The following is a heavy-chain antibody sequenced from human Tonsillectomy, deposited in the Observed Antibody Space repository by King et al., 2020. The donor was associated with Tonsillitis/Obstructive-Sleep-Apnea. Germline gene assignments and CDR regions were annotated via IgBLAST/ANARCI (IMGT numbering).Heavy chain of an antibody. Sequence: DAQLVQSGAEVKKPGESLRISCKGSGYSFTSYWISWVRQMPGKGLEWMGRIDPSDSYTNYSPSFQGHVTISADKSISTAYLQWSSLKASDTAMYYFARSGGDDDSSGYYRSRYWYFDLWGRGTLVTVSS. D-gene: IGHD3-22*01. CDR2: IDPSDSYT. CDR1: GYSFTSYW. V-gene: IGHV5-10-1*03. J-gene: IGHJ2*01. CDR3: ARSGGDDDSSGYYRSRYWYFDL.